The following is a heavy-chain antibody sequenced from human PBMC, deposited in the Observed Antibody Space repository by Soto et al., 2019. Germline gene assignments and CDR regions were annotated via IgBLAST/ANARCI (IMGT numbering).Heavy chain of an antibody. V-gene: IGHV1-8*01. Sequence: QVQLVQSGAEVKKPGASVRVSCKASGYTFTSHDINWVRQATGQGLEWLGWMNPNSGDTGYAQKFQGRVTMTRGTAISTAYMELSNLRSDDTAVYFCARGPEYPVGGAKYPFYCLDAWGEGTTVTVSS. CDR3: ARGPEYPVGGAKYPFYCLDA. J-gene: IGHJ6*03. CDR2: MNPNSGDT. D-gene: IGHD2-21*01. CDR1: GYTFTSHD.